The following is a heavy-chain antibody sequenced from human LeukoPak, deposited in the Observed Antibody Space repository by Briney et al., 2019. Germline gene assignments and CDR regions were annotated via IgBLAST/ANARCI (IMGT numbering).Heavy chain of an antibody. V-gene: IGHV3-23*01. CDR2: ISGSGGST. CDR3: AKGGWLQWNYFDY. D-gene: IGHD5-24*01. Sequence: GGSLRLSCTASGFTFSRYAMSWVRQAPGKGLEWVSAISGSGGSTYYADSVKGRFTISRDNSKNTLYLQMNSLRAEDTAVYYCAKGGWLQWNYFDYWGQGTLVTVSS. CDR1: GFTFSRYA. J-gene: IGHJ4*02.